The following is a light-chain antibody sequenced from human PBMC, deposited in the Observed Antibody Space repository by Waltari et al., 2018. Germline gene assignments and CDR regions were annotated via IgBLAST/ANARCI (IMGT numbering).Light chain of an antibody. J-gene: IGKJ4*01. Sequence: EILLTQSPGTLSLSPGDRATLSCRASQNINSFLAWYQQKPGQAPRLLIYDSSNRATGIPARFKGSGSGTEFTLTISTLEPEDFAVYYCQQRSNWPLTFGGGTKVEIK. CDR3: QQRSNWPLT. CDR2: DSS. CDR1: QNINSF. V-gene: IGKV3-11*01.